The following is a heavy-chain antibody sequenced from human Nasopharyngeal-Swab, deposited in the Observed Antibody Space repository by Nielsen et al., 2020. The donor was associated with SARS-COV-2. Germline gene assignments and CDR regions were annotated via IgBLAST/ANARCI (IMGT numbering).Heavy chain of an antibody. CDR1: GFTFNNYN. J-gene: IGHJ6*02. CDR3: ARDGLDYDFWSAYFMDV. CDR2: ISSSSSYI. D-gene: IGHD3-3*01. Sequence: ESLKISCAASGFTFNNYNFNWVRQAPGKGLEWVSSISSSSSYIYYADSVKGRFTISRDNAKNSLYLQMNSLRAEDTAVYYCARDGLDYDFWSAYFMDVWGQGPPVTVSS. V-gene: IGHV3-21*01.